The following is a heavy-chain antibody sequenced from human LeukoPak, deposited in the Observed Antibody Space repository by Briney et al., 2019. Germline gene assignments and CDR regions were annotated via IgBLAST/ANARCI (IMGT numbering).Heavy chain of an antibody. CDR2: IYYSGTT. J-gene: IGHJ4*02. Sequence: SETLSLTCSVSGGSISSGDYFWTWIRQPPGKGLEYIGYIYYSGTTYYNPSRKSRITMSVDMSANQFSLRLTSVSAANKAVYYCTRAYWIGFHFDSWGQGILVSVSS. CDR1: GGSISSGDYF. D-gene: IGHD3-3*01. V-gene: IGHV4-30-4*01. CDR3: TRAYWIGFHFDS.